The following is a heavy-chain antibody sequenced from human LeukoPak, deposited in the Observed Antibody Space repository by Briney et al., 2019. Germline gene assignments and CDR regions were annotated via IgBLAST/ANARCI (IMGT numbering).Heavy chain of an antibody. D-gene: IGHD3-22*01. CDR2: IYTSGST. CDR1: GGSVTDYY. CDR3: AREGIAVTTSPFDY. J-gene: IGHJ4*02. V-gene: IGHV4-4*07. Sequence: PSETLSLTCTVSGGSVTDYYWSWIRQSPGKGLEWIGRIYTSGSTNYNPSLKSRVTISLDTSKNQFSLKLKSVTAADTAVYYCAREGIAVTTSPFDYWGQGTLVTVSS.